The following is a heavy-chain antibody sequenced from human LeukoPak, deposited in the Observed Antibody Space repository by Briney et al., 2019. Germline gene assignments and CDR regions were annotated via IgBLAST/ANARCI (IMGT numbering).Heavy chain of an antibody. CDR3: ARGLPPVMKYYFDY. CDR2: MWYDGSNK. J-gene: IGHJ4*02. CDR1: GFTFSGYA. D-gene: IGHD4-11*01. V-gene: IGHV3-33*08. Sequence: GGSLRLSCAASGFTFSGYAMNWVRQAPGKGLEWVAVMWYDGSNKYYADSVKGRFTISRDDSKNTLYLQMNSLRAEDTAMYYCARGLPPVMKYYFDYWGQGTLVTVSS.